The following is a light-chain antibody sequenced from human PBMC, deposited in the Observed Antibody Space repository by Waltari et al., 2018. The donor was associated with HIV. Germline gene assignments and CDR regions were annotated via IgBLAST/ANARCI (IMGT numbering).Light chain of an antibody. CDR2: WAS. CDR1: QSVLYSSNNKNY. V-gene: IGKV4-1*01. CDR3: QQYYSTPPT. J-gene: IGKJ1*01. Sequence: DIVMTQSQASLAVSLGERATTLCRSIQSVLYSSNNKNYLACYQQKPGQPPKQLIYWASTRESGVPDRVSGSGSGTDFTLPISSLQAEDLAVYYCQQYYSTPPTFGQGTKVEIK.